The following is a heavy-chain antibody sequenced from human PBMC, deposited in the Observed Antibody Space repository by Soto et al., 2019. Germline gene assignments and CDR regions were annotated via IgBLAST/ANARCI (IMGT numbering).Heavy chain of an antibody. J-gene: IGHJ6*02. CDR1: GFSFTDYD. V-gene: IGHV3-11*01. Sequence: QVQLVESGGGLVKPGGSLRLSCAASGFSFTDYDMTWIRQAPGKGLEWLSSISRTDSSKYYAGYVKGRFTMSMNRAMSSMFLLMNSFTGEDTPVYYSTRDLYGLDVWGQGTTVTVSS. CDR2: ISRTDSSK. CDR3: TRDLYGLDV. D-gene: IGHD3-10*01.